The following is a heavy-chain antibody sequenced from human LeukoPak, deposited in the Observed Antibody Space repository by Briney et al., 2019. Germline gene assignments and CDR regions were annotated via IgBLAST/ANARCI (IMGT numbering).Heavy chain of an antibody. J-gene: IGHJ5*02. CDR1: GFTFSNYA. CDR2: IRYDGSNK. CDR3: AGADTSQWEIFPT. Sequence: GGSLRLSCAASGFTFSNYAMHWVRQTPGKGLEWVAFIRYDGSNKYYADSVKGRFTISRDNSKKILYLQMNSLRPEDTAVYYCAGADTSQWEIFPTWGQGTLVTVSS. D-gene: IGHD1-26*01. V-gene: IGHV3-30*02.